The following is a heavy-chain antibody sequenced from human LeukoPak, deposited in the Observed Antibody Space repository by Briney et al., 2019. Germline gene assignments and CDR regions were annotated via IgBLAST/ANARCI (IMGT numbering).Heavy chain of an antibody. CDR2: IDPSDSYT. Sequence: GESLKISCKGSGYSFTSYWISWVRQMPGEGLEWMGRIDPSDSYTNYSPSFQGHVTISADKSISTAYLQWSSLKASDTAMYYCASHSSGWSIWDYWGQGTQVTVSS. J-gene: IGHJ4*02. V-gene: IGHV5-10-1*01. D-gene: IGHD6-19*01. CDR1: GYSFTSYW. CDR3: ASHSSGWSIWDY.